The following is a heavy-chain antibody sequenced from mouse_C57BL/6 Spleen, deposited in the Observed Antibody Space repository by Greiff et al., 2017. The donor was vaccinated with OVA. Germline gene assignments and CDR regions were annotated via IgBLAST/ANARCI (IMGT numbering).Heavy chain of an antibody. J-gene: IGHJ2*01. CDR1: GFTFSSYA. CDR2: ISDGGSYT. Sequence: EVKLEESGGGLVKPGGSLKLSCAASGFTFSSYAMSWVRQTPEKRLEWVATISDGGSYTYYPDNVKGRFTISRDNAKNNLYLQRSHLKSEDTAMYYCATITTVENPFDYWGQGTTLTVSS. CDR3: ATITTVENPFDY. D-gene: IGHD1-1*01. V-gene: IGHV5-4*03.